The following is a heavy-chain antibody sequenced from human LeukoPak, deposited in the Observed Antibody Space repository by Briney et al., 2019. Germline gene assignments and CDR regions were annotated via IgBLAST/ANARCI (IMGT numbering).Heavy chain of an antibody. V-gene: IGHV3-7*01. Sequence: PGGSLRLSCVASGFAFSSYWMSWVRQAPGKGLELVANISPGGSAEDYVDSVRGRFAISRDNAKRSLYLQMNSLSPEDTAVYYCANQAYSQFDYWGQGTLVSVSS. CDR3: ANQAYSQFDY. CDR2: ISPGGSAE. J-gene: IGHJ4*02. CDR1: GFAFSSYW. D-gene: IGHD4-11*01.